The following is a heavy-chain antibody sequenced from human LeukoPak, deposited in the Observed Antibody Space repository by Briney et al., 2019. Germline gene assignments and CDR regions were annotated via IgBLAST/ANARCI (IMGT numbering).Heavy chain of an antibody. CDR1: GFTFSSYA. J-gene: IGHJ4*02. CDR2: ISGSGGST. CDR3: SRGGAGRRFDY. V-gene: IGHV3-23*01. D-gene: IGHD2-15*01. Sequence: GGSLRLSCAASGFTFSSYAMSWVRQAPGKGLEWVSAISGSGGSTYYADSVKGRFTISRDNSKNTLYLQMNSLRAEDTAVYYCSRGGAGRRFDYWGQGTLVTVSS.